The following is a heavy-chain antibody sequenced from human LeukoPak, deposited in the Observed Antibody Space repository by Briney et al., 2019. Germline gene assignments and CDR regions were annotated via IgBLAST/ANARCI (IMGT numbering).Heavy chain of an antibody. CDR3: SRDQLGGDPDDYYYYYMDV. J-gene: IGHJ6*03. CDR2: IRSKRYGGAT. Sequence: GGSLRLSCTASGFTFGDYAMSWFRQAPGKGLEWVGFIRSKRYGGATEYAASVKGRFTISRDDSKSIAYLQMNSLITEDTAMYYCSRDQLGGDPDDYYYYYMDVWGKGTTVTVSS. D-gene: IGHD4-17*01. CDR1: GFTFGDYA. V-gene: IGHV3-49*03.